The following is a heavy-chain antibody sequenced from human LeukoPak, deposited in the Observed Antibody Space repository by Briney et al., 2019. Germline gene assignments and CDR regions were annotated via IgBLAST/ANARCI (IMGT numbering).Heavy chain of an antibody. D-gene: IGHD6-19*01. V-gene: IGHV4-34*01. CDR1: GGSFSGYY. Sequence: SETLSLTCAVYGGSFSGYYWSWIRQPPGKGLEWIGEINHSGSTNYNPSLKSRVTISVDTSKNQFSLKLRSVTAADTAVYYCVRLISGGYYFDYWGQGTLVTVSS. CDR3: VRLISGGYYFDY. J-gene: IGHJ4*02. CDR2: INHSGST.